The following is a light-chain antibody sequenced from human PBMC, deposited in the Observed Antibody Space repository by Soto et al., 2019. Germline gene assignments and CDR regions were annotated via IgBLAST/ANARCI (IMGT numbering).Light chain of an antibody. CDR2: SNN. J-gene: IGLJ2*01. V-gene: IGLV1-44*01. CDR1: SSNIGSNT. Sequence: QSVLTQPPSASWTPGQRVTISCSGSSSNIGSNTVNWYQQPPGTAPKLLIYSNNQRPSGVPDRFSGSKSGTSASLAISGLQFEDEADYYCAAWDDSLNGYVVFGGGTKLTVL. CDR3: AAWDDSLNGYVV.